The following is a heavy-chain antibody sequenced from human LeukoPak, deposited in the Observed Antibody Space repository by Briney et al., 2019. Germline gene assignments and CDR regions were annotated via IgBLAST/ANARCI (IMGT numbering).Heavy chain of an antibody. J-gene: IGHJ5*02. CDR2: IYYSGST. V-gene: IGHV4-59*01. CDR1: GGSISSYY. CDR3: ARADIVVVPAAIDWFDP. Sequence: SETLSLTCTVSGGSISSYYWSWIRQPPGKGLEWIGYIYYSGSTNYNPSLKSRVTISVDTSKNQSSLKLSSVTAADTAVYYCARADIVVVPAAIDWFDPWGQGTLVTVSS. D-gene: IGHD2-2*02.